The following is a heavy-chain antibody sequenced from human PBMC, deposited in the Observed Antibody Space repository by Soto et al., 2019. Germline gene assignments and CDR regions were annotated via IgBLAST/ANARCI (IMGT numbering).Heavy chain of an antibody. V-gene: IGHV4-39*01. D-gene: IGHD1-7*01. CDR1: CGSSSSSSYY. CDR2: IYYSGST. Sequence: QLQLQESGPGLVKPSETLSLTCTVSCGSSSSSSYYWGWIRQPPGKGLEWIGSIYYSGSTYYNPSLKSRVTISVDTSKNQSSLKLSSVTASDTAVDYCAKQRYNWNYWFDPWSQGTLVTVSS. CDR3: AKQRYNWNYWFDP. J-gene: IGHJ5*02.